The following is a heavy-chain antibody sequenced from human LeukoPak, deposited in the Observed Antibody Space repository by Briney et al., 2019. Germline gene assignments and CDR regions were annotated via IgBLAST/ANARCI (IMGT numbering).Heavy chain of an antibody. V-gene: IGHV4-59*08. Sequence: PSETLSLTCTVSGGSISSYYWSWIRQPPGKGLEWIGYIYYSGSTNYNPSLKSRVTISVDTSKNQFSLKLSSVTAADTAVYYCARHETYGYDFWSGYSNWFDPWGQGTLVTVSS. J-gene: IGHJ5*02. CDR2: IYYSGST. CDR1: GGSISSYY. D-gene: IGHD3-3*01. CDR3: ARHETYGYDFWSGYSNWFDP.